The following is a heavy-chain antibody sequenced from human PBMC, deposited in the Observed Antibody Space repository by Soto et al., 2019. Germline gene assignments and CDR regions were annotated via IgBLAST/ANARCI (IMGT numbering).Heavy chain of an antibody. CDR2: INHSGST. J-gene: IGHJ6*02. CDR1: GGSFSGYY. V-gene: IGHV4-34*01. Sequence: PSETLSLTCAVYGGSFSGYYWSWIRQPPGKGLEWIGEINHSGSTNYNPSLKSRVTISVDTSKNQFSLKLRSVTAEDTAVYYCARRSPPRAYNEIDVWGQGTTVTVSS. CDR3: ARRSPPRAYNEIDV. D-gene: IGHD1-1*01.